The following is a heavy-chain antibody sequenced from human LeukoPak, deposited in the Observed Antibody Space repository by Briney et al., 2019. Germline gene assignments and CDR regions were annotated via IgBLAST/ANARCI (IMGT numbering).Heavy chain of an antibody. CDR1: GGSFSGHY. CDR3: ARGRYVTTRGGAAAGFLDY. CDR2: INHGGST. D-gene: IGHD6-13*01. V-gene: IGHV4-34*01. J-gene: IGHJ4*02. Sequence: PSETLSLTCAVSGGSFSGHYWNWIRQPPGKGLEWIGEINHGGSTNYNPSLKSRVTISVDTSQNQFSLRLSSVAAADTAVYYCARGRYVTTRGGAAAGFLDYWGQGTLVTVST.